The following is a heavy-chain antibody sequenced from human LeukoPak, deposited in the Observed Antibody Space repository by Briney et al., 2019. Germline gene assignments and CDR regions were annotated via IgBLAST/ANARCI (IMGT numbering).Heavy chain of an antibody. J-gene: IGHJ6*02. CDR3: ARDLYSSSSYRRYYYYGMDV. Sequence: SETLSLTCTVSGGSISSSSYYWGWIRQPPGKGLEWIGSIYYSGSAYYNPSLKSRVTISVATSKNQFSLKLSSVTAADTAVYYCARDLYSSSSYRRYYYYGMDVWGQGTTVTVSS. D-gene: IGHD6-13*01. CDR2: IYYSGSA. CDR1: GGSISSSSYY. V-gene: IGHV4-39*07.